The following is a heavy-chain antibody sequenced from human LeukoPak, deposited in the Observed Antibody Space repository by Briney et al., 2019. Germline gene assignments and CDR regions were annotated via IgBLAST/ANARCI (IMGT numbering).Heavy chain of an antibody. J-gene: IGHJ4*02. CDR1: GGSIRGYY. V-gene: IGHV4-59*12. CDR3: ARGTYSSSHDY. CDR2: IYSSGST. Sequence: SETLSLTCNVSGGSIRGYYWSWIRQPPGKGLEWIGYIYSSGSTNYNPSLKSRVTMSVDTSKNQFSLKLSSVTAADTAVYYCARGTYSSSHDYWGQGTLVTVSS. D-gene: IGHD6-13*01.